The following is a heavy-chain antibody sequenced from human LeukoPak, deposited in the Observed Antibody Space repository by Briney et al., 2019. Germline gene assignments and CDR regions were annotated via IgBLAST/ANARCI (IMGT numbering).Heavy chain of an antibody. V-gene: IGHV3-30*04. CDR2: ISYDGSNK. CDR3: ARDNGLRFLEWLLWGAFDI. J-gene: IGHJ3*02. CDR1: GFTFSSYA. D-gene: IGHD3-3*01. Sequence: PGGSLRLSCAAPGFTFSSYAMHWVRQAPGKGLEWVAVISYDGSNKYYADSVKGRFTISRDNSKNTLYLQMNSLRAEDTAVYYCARDNGLRFLEWLLWGAFDIWGQGTMVTVSS.